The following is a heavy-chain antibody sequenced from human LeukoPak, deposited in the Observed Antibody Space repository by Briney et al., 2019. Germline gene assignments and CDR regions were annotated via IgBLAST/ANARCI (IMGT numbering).Heavy chain of an antibody. D-gene: IGHD5-18*01. V-gene: IGHV4-34*01. CDR1: GGSFSGYY. J-gene: IGHJ4*02. Sequence: SETLSLTRAVYGGSFSGYYWSWIRQPPGKGLEWIGEINHSGSTNYNPSLKSRVTISVDTSKNQFSLKLSSVTAADTAVYYCARHERAMVSWGQGTLVTVSS. CDR3: ARHERAMVS. CDR2: INHSGST.